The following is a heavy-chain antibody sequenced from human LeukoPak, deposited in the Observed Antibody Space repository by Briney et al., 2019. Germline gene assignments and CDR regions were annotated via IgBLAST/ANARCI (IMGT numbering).Heavy chain of an antibody. V-gene: IGHV4-61*01. D-gene: IGHD6-13*01. J-gene: IGHJ5*02. CDR1: GGSVSSGSYY. Sequence: SETLSLTCTVSGGSVSSGSYYWSWIRQPPGKGLEWIGYIYYSGSTNYNPSLKSRVAISVDTSKNQFSLKLSSVTAADTAVYYCARADGTAAVVSFDPWGQGTLVTVSS. CDR2: IYYSGST. CDR3: ARADGTAAVVSFDP.